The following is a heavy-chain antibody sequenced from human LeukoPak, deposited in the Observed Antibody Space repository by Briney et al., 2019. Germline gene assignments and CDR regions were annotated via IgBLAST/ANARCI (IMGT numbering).Heavy chain of an antibody. CDR3: ARGNRGSYYGGDS. D-gene: IGHD1-26*01. V-gene: IGHV3-23*01. CDR1: GFTFSNYA. J-gene: IGHJ4*02. CDR2: ISGSTGST. Sequence: GGSLRLSCAASGFTFSNYAMNWVRQAPGKGLEWVSLISGSTGSTYYADSVKGRFSISRDNAKNSLYLQMNSLRAEDTALYYCARGNRGSYYGGDSWGQGTLVTVSS.